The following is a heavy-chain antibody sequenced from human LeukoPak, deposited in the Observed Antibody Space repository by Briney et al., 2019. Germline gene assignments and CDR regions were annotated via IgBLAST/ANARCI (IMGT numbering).Heavy chain of an antibody. CDR3: ARVGSDWNDVRYNWFDP. V-gene: IGHV4-30-2*01. CDR1: GCTISSGDYS. D-gene: IGHD1-1*01. Sequence: SETLSLTCAVSGCTISSGDYSWIWIRQPPGKDLEWIGYIFQSGSTYYNPSLKSRVTISVDRSKNQFSLKLSSVTAADTAVYYCARVGSDWNDVRYNWFDPWGQGTLVTVSS. CDR2: IFQSGST. J-gene: IGHJ5*02.